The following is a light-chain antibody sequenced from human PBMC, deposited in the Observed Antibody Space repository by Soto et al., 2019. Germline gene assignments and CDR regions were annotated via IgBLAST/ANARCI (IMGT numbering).Light chain of an antibody. CDR1: QSVNNN. CDR3: QEYNTWPWT. Sequence: EIVLTHSPGTLSVSPGERATLSCRASQSVNNNLAWYQQKLGQAPRVLIYGASTRATGIPARFTGSGSGTEFILTITSLQSEDSAVYYCQEYNTWPWTFGQGTKVEFK. J-gene: IGKJ1*01. V-gene: IGKV3-15*01. CDR2: GAS.